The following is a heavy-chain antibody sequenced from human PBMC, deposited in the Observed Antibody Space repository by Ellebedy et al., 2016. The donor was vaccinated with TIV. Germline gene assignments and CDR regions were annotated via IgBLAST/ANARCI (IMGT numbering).Heavy chain of an antibody. D-gene: IGHD6-19*01. Sequence: PGGSLRLSCAASGFTFSSYAMHWVRQAPGKGLEWVAVISYDGSNKYYADSVKGRFTISRDNSKNTLYLQMNGLRVEDTAVYYCAKGGRGWYDVADWGQGTLVAVSS. V-gene: IGHV3-30*07. CDR2: ISYDGSNK. CDR1: GFTFSSYA. J-gene: IGHJ1*01. CDR3: AKGGRGWYDVAD.